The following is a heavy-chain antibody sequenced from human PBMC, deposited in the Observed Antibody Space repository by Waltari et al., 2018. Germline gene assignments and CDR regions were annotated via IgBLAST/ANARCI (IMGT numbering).Heavy chain of an antibody. Sequence: QAQLQESGPGLVKPSETLSLTCAVSGYSISSGYYWGWIRQPPGKGLEWIGSIYHSGSTYYNPSLKSRVTISVDTSKNQVSLKLSSVTAADTAVYYCARGDSSSWYFRLYWFDPWGQGTLVTVSS. CDR1: GYSISSGYY. CDR3: ARGDSSSWYFRLYWFDP. CDR2: IYHSGST. J-gene: IGHJ5*02. D-gene: IGHD6-13*01. V-gene: IGHV4-38-2*01.